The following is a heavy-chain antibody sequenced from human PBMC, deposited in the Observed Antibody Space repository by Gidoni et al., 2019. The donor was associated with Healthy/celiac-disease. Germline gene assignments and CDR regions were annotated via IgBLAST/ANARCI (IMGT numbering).Heavy chain of an antibody. CDR1: GFTFRSYG. Sequence: QVQLVESGGGVVQPGRSLRLSCAASGFTFRSYGMHWVRQAPGKGLEWVAVISYDGSNKYYADSVKGRFTISRDNSKNTLYLQMNSLRAEDTAVYYCAKPSYDSSGYSAFDIWGQGTMVTVSS. CDR3: AKPSYDSSGYSAFDI. D-gene: IGHD3-22*01. CDR2: ISYDGSNK. J-gene: IGHJ3*02. V-gene: IGHV3-30*18.